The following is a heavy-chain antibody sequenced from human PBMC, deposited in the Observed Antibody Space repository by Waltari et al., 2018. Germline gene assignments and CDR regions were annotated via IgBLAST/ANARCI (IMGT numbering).Heavy chain of an antibody. D-gene: IGHD2-15*01. V-gene: IGHV5-51*01. CDR3: ARWGGYCSGGSCYHAEYFQH. J-gene: IGHJ1*01. Sequence: EVQLVQSGAEVKKPGESLKISCKGSGYSFTSYWIGWVRQMPGKGLEWMGIIYPGDSDTRYSPSFQGQVTISADKSISTAYLQWSSLKASDTAMYYCARWGGYCSGGSCYHAEYFQHWGQGTLVTVSS. CDR1: GYSFTSYW. CDR2: IYPGDSDT.